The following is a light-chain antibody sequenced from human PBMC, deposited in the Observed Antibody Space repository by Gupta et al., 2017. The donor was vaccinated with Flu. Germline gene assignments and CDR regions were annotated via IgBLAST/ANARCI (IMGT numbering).Light chain of an antibody. CDR3: QVWDSTLNHVI. CDR1: NIGTKS. Sequence: SYVLTQPPSVSVAPGQTARITCGEDNIGTKSVHWYQQKPGQAPVLVVYDDSDRPSGIPERFSGSNSGNTAILTISRVEAGDEADYYCQVWDSTLNHVILGGGTKLTVL. V-gene: IGLV3-21*02. J-gene: IGLJ2*01. CDR2: DDS.